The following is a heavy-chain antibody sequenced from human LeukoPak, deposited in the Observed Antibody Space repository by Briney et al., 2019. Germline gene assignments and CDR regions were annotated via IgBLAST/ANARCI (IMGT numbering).Heavy chain of an antibody. D-gene: IGHD2-2*01. V-gene: IGHV3-21*01. CDR3: AKRSPPSSSTSCMDY. Sequence: PGGSLRLSCAASGFTFSSYSMNWVRQAPGKGLEWVSSISSSSSYIYYADSVKGRFTISRDNAKNSLYLQMNSLRAEDTAVYYCAKRSPPSSSTSCMDYWGQGILVTVSS. CDR1: GFTFSSYS. CDR2: ISSSSSYI. J-gene: IGHJ4*02.